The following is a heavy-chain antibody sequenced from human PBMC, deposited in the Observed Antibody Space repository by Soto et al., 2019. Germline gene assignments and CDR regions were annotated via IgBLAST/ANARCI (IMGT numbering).Heavy chain of an antibody. CDR1: GGSISSGGYY. V-gene: IGHV4-31*03. CDR3: ARGVTMVRGVIHTPYFDY. CDR2: IYYSGST. D-gene: IGHD3-10*01. J-gene: IGHJ4*02. Sequence: QVQLQESGPGLVKPSQTLSLTCTVSGGSISSGGYYWSWIRQHPGKGLEWIGYIYYSGSTYYNPSLRSRVTISVDTSKNQFSLKLSSVTAADTAVYYCARGVTMVRGVIHTPYFDYWGQGTLVTVSS.